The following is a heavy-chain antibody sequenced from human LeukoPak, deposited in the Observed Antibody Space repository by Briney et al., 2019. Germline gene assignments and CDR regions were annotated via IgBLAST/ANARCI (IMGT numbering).Heavy chain of an antibody. CDR2: IKQDGSEK. J-gene: IGHJ4*02. CDR1: GFTFSSYA. CDR3: ARDNSGWPNY. D-gene: IGHD6-19*01. V-gene: IGHV3-7*01. Sequence: PGGSLRLSCAASGFTFSSYAMHWVRQAPGKGLEWVANIKQDGSEKYYVDSVKGRFTISRDNAKNSLYLQMNSLRAEDTAVYYCARDNSGWPNYWGQGTLVTVSS.